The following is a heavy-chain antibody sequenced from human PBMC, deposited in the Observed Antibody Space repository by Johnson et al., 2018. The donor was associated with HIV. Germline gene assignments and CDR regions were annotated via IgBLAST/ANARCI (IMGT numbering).Heavy chain of an antibody. CDR1: GFTFSSFW. D-gene: IGHD1-26*01. V-gene: IGHV3-30*18. CDR2: ISYDGSNK. CDR3: AKGRMGASGSYNV. Sequence: VHLVESGGGLVQPGGSLRLSCTASGFTFSSFWMTWVRQAPGKGLEWVAVISYDGSNKYYADSVKGRFTISRDNSKNTLYLQMNSLRAEDTALYYCAKGRMGASGSYNVWGQGTMVTVSS. J-gene: IGHJ3*01.